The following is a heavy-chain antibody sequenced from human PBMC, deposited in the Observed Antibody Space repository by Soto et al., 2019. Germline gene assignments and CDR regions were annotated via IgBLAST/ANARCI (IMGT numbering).Heavy chain of an antibody. CDR3: VRGIWYYGSGSYHYYYGMDV. CDR2: INHSGST. CDR1: GGSFSGYY. J-gene: IGHJ6*02. V-gene: IGHV4-34*01. D-gene: IGHD3-10*01. Sequence: SETLSLTCAVYGGSFSGYYWSWIRQPPGKGLEWIGGINHSGSTNYNPSLTSRLTISVDTSKNQFSLRLSSVTAADPAVYYCVRGIWYYGSGSYHYYYGMDVWGQGTTVTISS.